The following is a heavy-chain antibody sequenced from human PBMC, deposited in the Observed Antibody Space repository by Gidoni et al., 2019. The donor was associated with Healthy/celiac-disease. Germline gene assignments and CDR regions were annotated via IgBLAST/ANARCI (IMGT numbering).Heavy chain of an antibody. CDR2: ISGYNGNK. D-gene: IGHD3-22*01. Sequence: QVHLLQSGAEVKKPGLSVEVSCQASGYTFTSYGISWVLQAPGRGLEWMGWISGYNGNKNDAQKLQGRVTMNKDTYTSKAHMERRRLGDADTDVYDSASGDCYDSSGQLDYWGQGTLVTVSS. CDR3: ASGDCYDSSGQLDY. J-gene: IGHJ4*02. CDR1: GYTFTSYG. V-gene: IGHV1-18*01.